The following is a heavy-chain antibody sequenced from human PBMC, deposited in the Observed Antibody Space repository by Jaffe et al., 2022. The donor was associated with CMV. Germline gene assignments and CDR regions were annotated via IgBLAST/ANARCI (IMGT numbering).Heavy chain of an antibody. CDR2: INHSGST. V-gene: IGHV4-34*01. CDR3: ARGRPGQIAAAGTNTVYYYYYMDV. CDR1: GGSFSGYY. D-gene: IGHD6-13*01. J-gene: IGHJ6*03. Sequence: QVQLQQWGAGLLKPSETLSLTCAVYGGSFSGYYWSWIRQPPGKGLEWIGEINHSGSTNYNPSLKSRVTISVDTSKNQFSLKLSSVTAADTAVYYCARGRPGQIAAAGTNTVYYYYYMDVWGKGTTVTVSS.